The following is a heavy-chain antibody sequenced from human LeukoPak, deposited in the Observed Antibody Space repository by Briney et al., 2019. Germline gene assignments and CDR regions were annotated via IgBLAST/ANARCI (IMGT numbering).Heavy chain of an antibody. CDR3: AVGSGTYPYPDAFDI. CDR2: ISSSGSTI. J-gene: IGHJ3*02. D-gene: IGHD3-3*01. V-gene: IGHV3-48*03. CDR1: GFTFSNYE. Sequence: GGSLRLSCAASGFTFSNYEMNWVRQAPGKGLEWVSYISSSGSTIYYADSVKGRFTISRDNAKNSLYLQMNSLRAEDTAVYYCAVGSGTYPYPDAFDIWGQGTMVTVSS.